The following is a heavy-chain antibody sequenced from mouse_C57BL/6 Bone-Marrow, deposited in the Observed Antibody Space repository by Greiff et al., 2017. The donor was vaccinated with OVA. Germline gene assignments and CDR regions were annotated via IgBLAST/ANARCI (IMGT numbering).Heavy chain of an antibody. J-gene: IGHJ3*01. D-gene: IGHD2-3*01. CDR3: ASDGYYVGAWFAY. CDR1: GYTFTSYG. CDR2: IYPRSGNT. Sequence: VQLQQSGAELARPGASVKLSCKASGYTFTSYGISWVKQRTGQGLEWIGEIYPRSGNTYYNEKFKGKATLTADESSSTAYMELRSLTSEDSAVYFCASDGYYVGAWFAYWGQGTLVTVSA. V-gene: IGHV1-81*01.